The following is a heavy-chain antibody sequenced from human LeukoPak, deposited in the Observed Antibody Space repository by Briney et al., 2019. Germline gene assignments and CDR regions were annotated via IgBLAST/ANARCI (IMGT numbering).Heavy chain of an antibody. Sequence: SKTLSLTCTVSGGSISSGDYYWSWTRQPPGKGLEWIGYIYYSGSTYYNPSLKGRVTISVDTSKNQFSLKLSSVTAADTAVYYCARTITGYNWFDPWGQGTLVTVSS. CDR1: GGSISSGDYY. CDR3: ARTITGYNWFDP. D-gene: IGHD3-10*01. V-gene: IGHV4-30-4*08. J-gene: IGHJ5*02. CDR2: IYYSGST.